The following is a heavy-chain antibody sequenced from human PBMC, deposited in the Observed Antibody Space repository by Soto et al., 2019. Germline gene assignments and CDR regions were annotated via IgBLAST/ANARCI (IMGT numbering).Heavy chain of an antibody. Sequence: EVQLVESGGGLVQPGGSLRLSCAASGFTFSSYWMHWVRQAPGKGLVWVSRINSDGSSTSYADSVKGRFTISRDNAKNTLYLQMNSLRAEDTAVYYCERVGYCTNGVCFDYWGQGTLVTVSS. CDR3: ERVGYCTNGVCFDY. D-gene: IGHD2-8*01. CDR2: INSDGSST. J-gene: IGHJ4*02. CDR1: GFTFSSYW. V-gene: IGHV3-74*01.